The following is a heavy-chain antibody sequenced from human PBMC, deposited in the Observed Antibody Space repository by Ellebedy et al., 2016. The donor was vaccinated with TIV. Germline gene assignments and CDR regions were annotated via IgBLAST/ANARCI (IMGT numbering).Heavy chain of an antibody. CDR1: GGSISSYY. CDR2: IYYTGST. D-gene: IGHD5-12*01. J-gene: IGHJ4*02. CDR3: ARAGAGSGAYAFDY. Sequence: MPSETLSLTCTVSGGSISSYYWSWIRQPPGKGLEWIGTIYYTGSTYYNSSLASRATISVDTSKNQFSLRLRYVSAADTAMYNCARAGAGSGAYAFDYWGQGIVVTVSA. V-gene: IGHV4-59*12.